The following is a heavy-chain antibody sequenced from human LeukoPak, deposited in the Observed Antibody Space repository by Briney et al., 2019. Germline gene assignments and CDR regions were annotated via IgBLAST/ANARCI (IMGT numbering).Heavy chain of an antibody. J-gene: IGHJ5*02. CDR1: GYSISSGYY. CDR2: IYHSGST. D-gene: IGHD3-10*01. V-gene: IGHV4-38-2*02. Sequence: SETLSLTCTISGYSISSGYYWGWIRQPPGKGLEWIGSIYHSGSTYYNPSLKSRVTISLDTSENQFSLKLSSVTAADTAVYYCARYYYYGSGRVWFDPWGQGTLVTVSS. CDR3: ARYYYYGSGRVWFDP.